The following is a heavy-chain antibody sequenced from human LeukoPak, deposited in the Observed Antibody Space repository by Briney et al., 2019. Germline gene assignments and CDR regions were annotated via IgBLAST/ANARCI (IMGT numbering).Heavy chain of an antibody. V-gene: IGHV3-23*01. J-gene: IGHJ4*02. Sequence: GGSLRLSCAASGFTFSSYGMSWVRQAPGKGLEWVSAIGGSGGSTYYADSAKGRFTISRDNSKNTLYLQMNSLRAEDTAVYYCARAYRYSGSYGYWGQGTLVTVSS. CDR3: ARAYRYSGSYGY. D-gene: IGHD1-26*01. CDR2: IGGSGGST. CDR1: GFTFSSYG.